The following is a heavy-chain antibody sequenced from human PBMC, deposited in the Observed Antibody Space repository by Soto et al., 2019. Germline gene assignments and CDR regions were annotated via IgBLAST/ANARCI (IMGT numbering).Heavy chain of an antibody. Sequence: ASVKVSCKASGYTFTNYAIHWVRQAPGQRLEWMGWLNPGNGNTKYPQKFQGRVTITRDTSASTAYMFLSSLRSEDTAVYYCARAQGIPFGGGICYSDWYSDLWARGPLVPVSS. CDR2: LNPGNGNT. CDR1: GYTFTNYA. J-gene: IGHJ2*01. D-gene: IGHD2-21*01. CDR3: ARAQGIPFGGGICYSDWYSDL. V-gene: IGHV1-3*01.